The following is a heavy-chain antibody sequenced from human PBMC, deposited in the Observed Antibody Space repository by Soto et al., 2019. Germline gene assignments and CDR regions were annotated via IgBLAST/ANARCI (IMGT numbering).Heavy chain of an antibody. CDR1: GGSISSGDYF. J-gene: IGHJ5*01. Sequence: QVQLQESGPGLVKPSQTLSLTCTVSGGSISSGDYFWSWIRQYQGKGLEWIGYIYYSGSTYYNPSLKTRVTLSLDTSKSQFSLKLSSMTAADTAVYYCARGRALYSNYDSWGQGTLVTVSS. D-gene: IGHD4-4*01. CDR3: ARGRALYSNYDS. CDR2: IYYSGST. V-gene: IGHV4-31*03.